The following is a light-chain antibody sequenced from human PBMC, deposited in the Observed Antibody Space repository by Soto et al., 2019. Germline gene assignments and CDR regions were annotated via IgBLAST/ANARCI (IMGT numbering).Light chain of an antibody. CDR3: QQLNSFSFT. V-gene: IGKV1-9*01. Sequence: DIPLTQSPSFLSASVGDRVTITCRASQGISSSLAWYQQKPGKAPKLLIYAASTLQSGVPSRFSGSGSGTEFTLTISSLQPEDFATYYCQQLNSFSFTFGPGTKVDIK. CDR1: QGISSS. J-gene: IGKJ3*01. CDR2: AAS.